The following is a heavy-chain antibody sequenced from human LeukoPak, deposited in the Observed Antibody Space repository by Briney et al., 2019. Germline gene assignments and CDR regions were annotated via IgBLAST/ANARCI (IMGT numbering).Heavy chain of an antibody. Sequence: PSETLSLTCTVSGGSISRYYWSWIRQSPGKGLEWIGYIYNTGSTNYNPSLESRVTISVDTSMNQLSLRLSSVTAADTAVYYCARHGGSGSFDYWGLGTLVTVSS. D-gene: IGHD3-3*01. CDR2: IYNTGST. V-gene: IGHV4-59*08. CDR3: ARHGGSGSFDY. J-gene: IGHJ4*02. CDR1: GGSISRYY.